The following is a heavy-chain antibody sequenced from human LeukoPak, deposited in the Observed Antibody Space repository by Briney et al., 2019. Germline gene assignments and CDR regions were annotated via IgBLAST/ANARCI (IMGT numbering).Heavy chain of an antibody. J-gene: IGHJ4*02. D-gene: IGHD2-2*01. Sequence: ASETLSLTCTVSGGSISSYYWSWIRQPAGKGLEWIGRIYTCGSTNYNPSLKSRVTMSVDTSKNQFSLKLSSVTAADTAVYYCARTSHCSSTSCPVFDYWGQGTLVTVSS. CDR1: GGSISSYY. V-gene: IGHV4-4*07. CDR2: IYTCGST. CDR3: ARTSHCSSTSCPVFDY.